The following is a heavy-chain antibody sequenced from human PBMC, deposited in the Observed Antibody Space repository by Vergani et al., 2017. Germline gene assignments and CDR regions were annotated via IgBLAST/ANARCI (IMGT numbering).Heavy chain of an antibody. Sequence: QVQLVQSGAEVKKPGASVKVSCKASGYTFTSYGISWVRQAPGQGLEWMGGIIPIFGTANYAQKFQGRVTITADESTSTAYMELSSLRSEDTAVYYCAREGRGYSYGSVFDYWGQGTLVTVSS. V-gene: IGHV1-69*13. D-gene: IGHD5-18*01. CDR1: GYTFTSYG. J-gene: IGHJ4*02. CDR3: AREGRGYSYGSVFDY. CDR2: IIPIFGTA.